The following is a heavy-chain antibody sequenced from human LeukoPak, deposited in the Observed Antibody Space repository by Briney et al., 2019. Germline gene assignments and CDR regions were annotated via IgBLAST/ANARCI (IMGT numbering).Heavy chain of an antibody. Sequence: GGSLRLSCAASGFTFSSYAMHWVRQAPDKGLDWVAVISYDESDEYYADSVKGRFIISRDNSKNTLYLQMNSLRAEDTAVYYCVTPQYHYDAMGFYYYGMDVWGQGTTVTVSS. J-gene: IGHJ6*02. V-gene: IGHV3-30-3*01. CDR2: ISYDESDE. CDR1: GFTFSSYA. D-gene: IGHD3-16*01. CDR3: VTPQYHYDAMGFYYYGMDV.